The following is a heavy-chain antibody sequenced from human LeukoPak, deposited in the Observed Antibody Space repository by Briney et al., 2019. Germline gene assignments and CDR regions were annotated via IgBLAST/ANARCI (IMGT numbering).Heavy chain of an antibody. CDR2: ISSLGRSYK. J-gene: IGHJ4*02. Sequence: GGSLRLSCAASGFTFSSYSMNWVRQAPGKGLEWVSSISSLGRSYKYYADSVKGRFTISRDDAKNSLYLQMNSLRADDTAVYYCVRPSIDDYGDCGYWGQGTLVTVSS. CDR1: GFTFSSYS. CDR3: VRPSIDDYGDCGY. V-gene: IGHV3-21*01. D-gene: IGHD4-17*01.